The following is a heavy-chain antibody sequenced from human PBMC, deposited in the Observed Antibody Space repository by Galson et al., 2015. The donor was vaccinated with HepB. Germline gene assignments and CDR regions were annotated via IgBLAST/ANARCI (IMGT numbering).Heavy chain of an antibody. D-gene: IGHD6-19*01. V-gene: IGHV3-48*01. CDR1: GFTFSSYN. CDR2: ISATGTTI. CDR3: AKDPYLYSALAGTMAGFDY. J-gene: IGHJ4*02. Sequence: SLRLSCAASGFTFSSYNMNWVRQAPGKGLEWISYISATGTTIFYADSVKGRFTISRDNSKNTLYLQMNSLRAEDTALYYCAKDPYLYSALAGTMAGFDYWGQGTLVTVSS.